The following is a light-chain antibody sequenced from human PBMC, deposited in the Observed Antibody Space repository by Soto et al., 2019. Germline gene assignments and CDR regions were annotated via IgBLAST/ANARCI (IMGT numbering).Light chain of an antibody. Sequence: EIVLTQSPGTLSLSPGERASLSCRASQSVRSSSLAWYQQKPGQPPRLLIYGASSRATGIPDRFSGSGSGTVFTLTTSRLEPEDFAVYFCQQYGDSPDTYRWTCGRGTKVEIK. J-gene: IGKJ1*01. CDR1: QSVRSSS. V-gene: IGKV3-20*01. CDR3: QQYGDSPDTYRWT. CDR2: GAS.